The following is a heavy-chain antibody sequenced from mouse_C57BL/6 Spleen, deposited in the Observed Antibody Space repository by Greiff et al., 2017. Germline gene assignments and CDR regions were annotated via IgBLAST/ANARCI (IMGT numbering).Heavy chain of an antibody. CDR3: AREDYGSSYEFDV. J-gene: IGHJ1*03. CDR2: ISDGGSYT. Sequence: EVQGVESGGGLVKPGGSLKLSCAASGFTFSSYAMSWVRQTPEKRLEWVATISDGGSYTSYPDTVKGRFTISRDNAKNNLYLQMSHLKAEDKAMYYCAREDYGSSYEFDVWGTGTTVTVSS. V-gene: IGHV5-4*01. CDR1: GFTFSSYA. D-gene: IGHD1-1*01.